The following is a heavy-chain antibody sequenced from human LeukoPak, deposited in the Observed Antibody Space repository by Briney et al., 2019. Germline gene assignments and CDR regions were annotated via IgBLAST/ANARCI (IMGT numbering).Heavy chain of an antibody. CDR2: ISSTVETT. CDR3: AKNGDRGAYCSGGSCYPYYYYYMDV. J-gene: IGHJ6*03. D-gene: IGHD2-15*01. V-gene: IGHV3-23*01. CDR1: GVTFSIYW. Sequence: GGSLRLSCAASGVTFSIYWMHWVRQAPGQGLEWSSSISSTVETTYYADSVKGRFTISKDNSKNTLFLQVNSLRAEDTAIYYCAKNGDRGAYCSGGSCYPYYYYYMDVWGKGTTVTISS.